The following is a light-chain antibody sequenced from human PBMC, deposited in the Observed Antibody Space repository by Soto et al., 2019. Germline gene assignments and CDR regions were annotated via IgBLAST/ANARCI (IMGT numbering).Light chain of an antibody. Sequence: DIQMTQSPSSLSASVGDRVTTTCRASQSISSYLNWYQQKPGKAPKLLIYAASSLQSGVPSRFSGSGSGTDFTLTISSLQPEDFATYYCQQSYSTLPYTFGQGTKVEIK. CDR2: AAS. CDR3: QQSYSTLPYT. CDR1: QSISSY. J-gene: IGKJ2*01. V-gene: IGKV1-39*01.